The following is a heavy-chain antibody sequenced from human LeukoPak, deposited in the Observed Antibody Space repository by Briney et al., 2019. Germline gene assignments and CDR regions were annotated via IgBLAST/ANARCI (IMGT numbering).Heavy chain of an antibody. V-gene: IGHV3-21*04. D-gene: IGHD2-2*01. J-gene: IGHJ4*02. CDR3: ARAPITSPFYFDY. CDR2: ISSSSSYI. CDR1: GFTFSSYS. Sequence: PGGSLRLSCAASGFTFSSYSMNWVRQAPGKGLEWVSSISSSSSYIYYADSVKGRFTISRDNVKNSLYLQMDSLRAEDTALYYCARAPITSPFYFDYWGQGTLVTVSS.